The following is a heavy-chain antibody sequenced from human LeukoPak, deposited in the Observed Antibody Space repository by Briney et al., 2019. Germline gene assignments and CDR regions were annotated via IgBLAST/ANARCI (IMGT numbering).Heavy chain of an antibody. CDR1: GFNFSSSW. Sequence: PGGSLRLSCAASGFNFSSSWMHWVRQAPGKGLVWVSRINSDGSRISYADSVKGRFTISRDNAKNTLYLQMNSLRAEDMALYYCARGGSTYIDYWGQGTLVTVSS. CDR2: INSDGSRI. D-gene: IGHD3-16*01. J-gene: IGHJ4*02. V-gene: IGHV3-74*01. CDR3: ARGGSTYIDY.